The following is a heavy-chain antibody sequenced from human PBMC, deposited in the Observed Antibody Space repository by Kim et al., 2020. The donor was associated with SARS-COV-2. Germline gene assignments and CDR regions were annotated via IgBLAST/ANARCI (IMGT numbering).Heavy chain of an antibody. J-gene: IGHJ5*02. Sequence: NPSLKSRVTISVDTSKNQFSLKLSSVTAADTAVYYCARDVLVGAMNWFDPWGQGTLVTVSS. CDR3: ARDVLVGAMNWFDP. V-gene: IGHV4-59*01. D-gene: IGHD1-26*01.